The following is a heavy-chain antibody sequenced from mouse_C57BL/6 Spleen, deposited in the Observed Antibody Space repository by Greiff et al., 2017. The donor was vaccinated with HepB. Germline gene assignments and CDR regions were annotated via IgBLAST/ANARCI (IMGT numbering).Heavy chain of an antibody. CDR2: ISSGGSYT. D-gene: IGHD1-1*01. CDR1: GFTFSSYG. V-gene: IGHV5-6*01. Sequence: EVKLVESGGDLVKPGGSLKLSCAASGFTFSSYGMSWVRQTPDKRLEWVATISSGGSYTYYPDSVKGRFTISRDNAKNTLYLQMSSLKSEDTAMYYCARHVTTVEYFDVWGTGTTVTVSS. CDR3: ARHVTTVEYFDV. J-gene: IGHJ1*03.